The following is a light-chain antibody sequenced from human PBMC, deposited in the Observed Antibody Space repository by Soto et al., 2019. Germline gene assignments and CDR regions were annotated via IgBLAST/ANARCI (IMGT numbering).Light chain of an antibody. CDR1: QSISSW. Sequence: DIQMTQSPSTLSASVGDRVTITCRASQSISSWLAWYQQKPGKAPKFLIYDASSLESGVPSRFSGSGSGTEFTLTISSLQPDEFAAYYCQQYNSYWTFGQGTKVEIK. J-gene: IGKJ1*01. CDR2: DAS. V-gene: IGKV1-5*01. CDR3: QQYNSYWT.